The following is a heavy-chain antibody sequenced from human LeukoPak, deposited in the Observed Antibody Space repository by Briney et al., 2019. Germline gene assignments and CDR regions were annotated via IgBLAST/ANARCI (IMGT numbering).Heavy chain of an antibody. CDR3: TREEFSAEGAPSDY. D-gene: IGHD1-26*01. CDR1: GGSLSGYQ. Sequence: PSETLSLTCAVSGGSLSGYQWSWIRQSPGKGLEWIGEINYSGSTIYNPSLNGRVTISEDTSKKQFSLRLSSVTAADTAIYYCTREEFSAEGAPSDYWGRGTLVTVSS. V-gene: IGHV4-34*01. J-gene: IGHJ4*02. CDR2: INYSGST.